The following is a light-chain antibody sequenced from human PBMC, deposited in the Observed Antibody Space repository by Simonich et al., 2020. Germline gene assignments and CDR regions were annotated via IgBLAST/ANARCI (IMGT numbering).Light chain of an antibody. Sequence: NFMLTQPHSVSESPGKTVTISCTRSSGSIASNYVQWYQQRPGSAPTTVIYEDNQRHSGVPGRFSGSIDSSYSSASLTITGLKTEDEADYYCQSYDSSNWVFGGGTKLTVL. CDR1: SGSIASNY. V-gene: IGLV6-57*03. CDR3: QSYDSSNWV. J-gene: IGLJ3*02. CDR2: EDN.